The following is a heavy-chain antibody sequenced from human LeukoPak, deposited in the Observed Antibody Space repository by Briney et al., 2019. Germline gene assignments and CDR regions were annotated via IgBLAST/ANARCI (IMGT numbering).Heavy chain of an antibody. Sequence: SETLSLTCTVSGGSISSSSYYWGWIRQPPGKGLEWIGSIYYTGSTSYNPSLKSRVTISIDTSKNQFSLRLSSVTAADTAVYYCARWDPGAVILSYWGQGTLVTVSS. CDR3: ARWDPGAVILSY. D-gene: IGHD3-16*02. J-gene: IGHJ4*02. CDR2: IYYTGST. CDR1: GGSISSSSYY. V-gene: IGHV4-39*07.